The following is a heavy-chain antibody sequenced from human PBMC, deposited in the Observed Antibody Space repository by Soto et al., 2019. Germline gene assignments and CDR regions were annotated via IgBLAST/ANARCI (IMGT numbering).Heavy chain of an antibody. J-gene: IGHJ6*02. D-gene: IGHD3-10*01. CDR1: GFTFSSYG. CDR3: ARDLPGTMVRDTIYYYYYGMDV. CDR2: IWYDGSNK. V-gene: IGHV3-33*01. Sequence: GGSLRLSCAASGFTFSSYGMHWVRQAPGKGLEWVAVIWYDGSNKYYADSVKGRFTISRDNSKNTLYLQMNSLRAEDTAVYYCARDLPGTMVRDTIYYYYYGMDVWGQGTTVTVSS.